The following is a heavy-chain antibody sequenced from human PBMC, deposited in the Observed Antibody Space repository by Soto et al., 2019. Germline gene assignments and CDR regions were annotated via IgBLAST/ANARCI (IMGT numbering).Heavy chain of an antibody. CDR3: ARGGEKSESWVGSDYYGMDV. J-gene: IGHJ6*02. CDR1: GDSVSSNSAA. CDR2: TYYRSKWYN. Sequence: SQTLSLTCAISGDSVSSNSAAWNWIRQSPSRGLEWLGRTYYRSKWYNDYAVSVKSRITINPDTSKNQFSLQLNSVTPEDTAVYYCARGGEKSESWVGSDYYGMDVWGQGTTVTVSS. D-gene: IGHD6-13*01. V-gene: IGHV6-1*01.